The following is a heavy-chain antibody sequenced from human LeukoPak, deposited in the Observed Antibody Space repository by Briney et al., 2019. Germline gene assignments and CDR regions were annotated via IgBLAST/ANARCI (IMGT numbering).Heavy chain of an antibody. D-gene: IGHD5-12*01. CDR1: GGSISSSSYY. CDR3: ARARGYSGYELPGYHYYGMDG. V-gene: IGHV4-39*07. J-gene: IGHJ6*04. CDR2: IYYSGST. Sequence: ASETLSLTCTVSGGSISSSSYYWGWFRQPPGKGLEWIGSIYYSGSTYYNPSLKSRVTISVDTSKNQFSLKLSSVTAADTAVYYCARARGYSGYELPGYHYYGMDGWGKGTTVTVSS.